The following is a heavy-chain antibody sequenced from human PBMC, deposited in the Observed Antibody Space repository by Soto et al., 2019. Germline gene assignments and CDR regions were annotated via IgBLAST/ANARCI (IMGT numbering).Heavy chain of an antibody. J-gene: IGHJ4*02. CDR3: ALDPLGHTVTTPFDY. V-gene: IGHV3-23*01. D-gene: IGHD4-17*01. Sequence: GGSLRLSCAASGFTFSSYAMSWVRQAPGKGLEWVSAISGSGGSTYYADSVKGRFTISRDNSKNTLYLQMNSLRAEDTAVYYCALDPLGHTVTTPFDYWGQGTLVTVSS. CDR1: GFTFSSYA. CDR2: ISGSGGST.